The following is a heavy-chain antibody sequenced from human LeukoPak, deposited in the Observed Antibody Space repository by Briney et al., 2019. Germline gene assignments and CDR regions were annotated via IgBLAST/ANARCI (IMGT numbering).Heavy chain of an antibody. V-gene: IGHV3-30*02. J-gene: IGHJ4*02. D-gene: IGHD3-3*01. CDR2: IRYDGSNK. CDR1: GFTFSSYG. Sequence: GGSLRLSCAASGFTFSSYGMHWVRQAPGKGLEWVAFIRYDGSNKYYADSVKGRFTISRDNSKNTLYLQMNSLRAEDTAVYYCAKDKMLGLRFLECPPLDYWGQGTLVTVSS. CDR3: AKDKMLGLRFLECPPLDY.